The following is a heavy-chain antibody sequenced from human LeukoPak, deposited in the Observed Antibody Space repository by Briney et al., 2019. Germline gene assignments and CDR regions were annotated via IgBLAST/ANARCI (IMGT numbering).Heavy chain of an antibody. CDR3: ARARKGPRYSGYDRYPILFDY. Sequence: PGGSLRLSCAASGFTFSSYAMHWVRQAPGKGLEWVAVISYDGSNKYYADSVKGRFTISRDNSKNTLYLQMNSLRAEDTAVYYCARARKGPRYSGYDRYPILFDYWGQGTLVTVSS. CDR2: ISYDGSNK. CDR1: GFTFSSYA. D-gene: IGHD5-12*01. J-gene: IGHJ4*02. V-gene: IGHV3-30-3*01.